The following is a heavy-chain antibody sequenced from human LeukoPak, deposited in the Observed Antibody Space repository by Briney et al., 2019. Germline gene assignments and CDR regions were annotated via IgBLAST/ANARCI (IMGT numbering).Heavy chain of an antibody. Sequence: SETLSLTCTVSGGSISSHYWSWIRQPPGKGLEWIGCIYYSGNTNYNPSLESRVTISVDTSKNQFSLKLSSVTAADTAIYYCARAVSGRFDYWGQGTLVTVSS. D-gene: IGHD6-19*01. V-gene: IGHV4-59*08. CDR3: ARAVSGRFDY. CDR1: GGSISSHY. CDR2: IYYSGNT. J-gene: IGHJ4*02.